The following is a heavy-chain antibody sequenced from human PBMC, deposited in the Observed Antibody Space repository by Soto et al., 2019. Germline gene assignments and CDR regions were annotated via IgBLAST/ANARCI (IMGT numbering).Heavy chain of an antibody. CDR3: ARIVGRGYSGLDY. CDR2: IYYIGST. Sequence: SETLSLTCTVSGGSISSGGYYWSWIRQHPGKGLEWIGYIYYIGSTYYNPSLKSRVTISVDTSKNQFSLKLSSVTAADMALYYCARIVGRGYSGLDYWGQGTLVTVSS. CDR1: GGSISSGGYY. D-gene: IGHD5-12*01. J-gene: IGHJ4*02. V-gene: IGHV4-31*03.